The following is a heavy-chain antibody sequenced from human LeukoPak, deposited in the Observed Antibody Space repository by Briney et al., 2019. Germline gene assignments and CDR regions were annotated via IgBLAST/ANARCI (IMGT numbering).Heavy chain of an antibody. CDR1: GFTFSSYW. Sequence: GGSLRLSCAASGFTFSSYWMSWVRQAPAKGLEWVANIKQDGSENYYVDSVKGRFTISRDNAKNSLYLQMNSLRAEDTAVYYCARDVGGGRYYYDISGYYYVPGRLDYWGQGTLVTVSS. D-gene: IGHD3-22*01. J-gene: IGHJ4*02. CDR3: ARDVGGGRYYYDISGYYYVPGRLDY. V-gene: IGHV3-7*01. CDR2: IKQDGSEN.